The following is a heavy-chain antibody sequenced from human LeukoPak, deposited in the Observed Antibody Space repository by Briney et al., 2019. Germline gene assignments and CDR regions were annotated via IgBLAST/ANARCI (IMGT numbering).Heavy chain of an antibody. CDR1: GLTVSSNY. J-gene: IGHJ4*02. Sequence: GGSLRLSCVASGLTVSSNYMSWVRQAPGKGLQWVSILHSGGNRYYADSVKGRFTISSDNSKNTLSLQMNSLRAEDTAVYYCVSHSDTLTSYSFDYWGQGTLVTVSS. V-gene: IGHV3-53*01. D-gene: IGHD3-9*01. CDR3: VSHSDTLTSYSFDY. CDR2: LHSGGNR.